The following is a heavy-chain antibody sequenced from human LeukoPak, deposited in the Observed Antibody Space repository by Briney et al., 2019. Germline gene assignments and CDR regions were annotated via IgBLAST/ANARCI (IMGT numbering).Heavy chain of an antibody. Sequence: ASVKVSCKASGYTFTSYYMHWVRQAPGQGLEWMGIINPSGGSTSYAQKFQGRVTMTRDMSTSTVYMELSSLRSEDTAVYYCARDFGGWYIDYWGQGTLVTVSS. CDR1: GYTFTSYY. J-gene: IGHJ4*02. CDR2: INPSGGST. V-gene: IGHV1-46*01. CDR3: ARDFGGWYIDY. D-gene: IGHD6-19*01.